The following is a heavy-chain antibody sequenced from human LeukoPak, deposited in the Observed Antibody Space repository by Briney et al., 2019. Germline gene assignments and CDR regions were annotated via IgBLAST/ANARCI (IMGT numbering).Heavy chain of an antibody. V-gene: IGHV4-34*01. CDR2: INHSGST. J-gene: IGHJ5*02. CDR3: ARGAAAAGPSHWFDP. CDR1: GGSFSGYY. Sequence: PSETLSLTCAVYGGSFSGYYWSWIRQPPGKGLERIGEINHSGSTNYNPSLKSRVTISVDTSKNQFSLKLSSVTAADTAVYYCARGAAAAGPSHWFDPWGQGTLVTVSS. D-gene: IGHD6-13*01.